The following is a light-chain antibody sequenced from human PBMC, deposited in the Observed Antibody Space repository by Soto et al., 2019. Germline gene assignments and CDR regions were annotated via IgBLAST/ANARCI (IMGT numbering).Light chain of an antibody. Sequence: EIVLTQSPATLYLSPGDRATLSCRASQSVDWYVAWYQQKPGQAPRLLIYYALKRATGTPDRFSGSGSGTDFTLTISRLEPEDFAVYYCQQRSNWPPITFGPGTKVDLK. J-gene: IGKJ3*01. CDR3: QQRSNWPPIT. CDR1: QSVDWY. V-gene: IGKV3-11*01. CDR2: YAL.